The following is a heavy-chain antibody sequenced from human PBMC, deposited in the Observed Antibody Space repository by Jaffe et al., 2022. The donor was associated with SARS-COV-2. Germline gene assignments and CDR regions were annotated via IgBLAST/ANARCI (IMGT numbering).Heavy chain of an antibody. Sequence: EMQLLESGGGLVQPGGSLRLSCEASGFTFSSSAMSWVRQAPGKGLECVSLISGTGSNTYYADSVKGRFTISRDNSKNTLYLQMNSLRAEDTALYYCAKGSFSYDYWGQGTLVTVSS. CDR1: GFTFSSSA. CDR2: ISGTGSNT. J-gene: IGHJ4*02. CDR3: AKGSFSYDY. D-gene: IGHD1-26*01. V-gene: IGHV3-23*01.